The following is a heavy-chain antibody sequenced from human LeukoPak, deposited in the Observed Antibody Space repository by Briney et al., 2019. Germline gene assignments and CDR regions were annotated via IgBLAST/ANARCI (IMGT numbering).Heavy chain of an antibody. CDR2: AHLDGRT. J-gene: IGHJ4*02. D-gene: IGHD6-25*01. Sequence: SETLSLTCGVTGDPVRSTNWVSWIRQPPGKFLEWIGEAHLDGRTNFNPSLKSRLTMSVELSENHVSLTMTCVTGAETAVYYCAGEGGSYRPLDYSGQGTLVTVSS. CDR1: GDPVRSTNW. V-gene: IGHV4-4*02. CDR3: AGEGGSYRPLDY.